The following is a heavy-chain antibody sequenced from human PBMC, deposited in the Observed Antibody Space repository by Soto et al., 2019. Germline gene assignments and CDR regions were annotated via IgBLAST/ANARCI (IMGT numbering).Heavy chain of an antibody. Sequence: EVQLVESGGGLVKPGGSLRLSCAASGFTFSSYSMNWVRQAPGKGLEWVSSISSSSSYIYYADSVKGRFTISRDNAKNSLYLQMNSLRAEDTAVYYCARGSELGSPRRYCISTSCLFVESVPRYGMDVWGQGTTVTVSS. CDR2: ISSSSSYI. V-gene: IGHV3-21*01. CDR1: GFTFSSYS. D-gene: IGHD2-2*01. CDR3: ARGSELGSPRRYCISTSCLFVESVPRYGMDV. J-gene: IGHJ6*02.